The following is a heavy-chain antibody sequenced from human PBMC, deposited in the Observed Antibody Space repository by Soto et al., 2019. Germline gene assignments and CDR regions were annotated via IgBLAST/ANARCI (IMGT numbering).Heavy chain of an antibody. CDR2: ISYDGSNK. CDR3: ARGALEMAYTGGFDY. Sequence: GGSLRLSCAASGFTFSSYAMHWVRQAPGKGLEWVAVISYDGSNKYYADSVKGRFTISRDNSKNTLYLQMNSLRAEDTAVYYCARGALEMAYTGGFDYWGQGTLGTVSS. V-gene: IGHV3-30-3*01. CDR1: GFTFSSYA. J-gene: IGHJ4*02. D-gene: IGHD3-16*01.